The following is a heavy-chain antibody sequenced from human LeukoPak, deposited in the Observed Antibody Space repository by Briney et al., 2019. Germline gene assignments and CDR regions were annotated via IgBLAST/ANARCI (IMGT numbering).Heavy chain of an antibody. D-gene: IGHD3-3*01. CDR2: INNDGTAT. J-gene: IGHJ4*02. V-gene: IGHV3-74*01. Sequence: GGSLRLSCAASGFTFSAYWMHWVRQVPGKGLVWVSRINNDGTATFFADSVKGRFTISRDNSKNTLYLQMNSLRAEDTAVYYCARDPTSGGVYYFDYWGQGTLVTVSS. CDR1: GFTFSAYW. CDR3: ARDPTSGGVYYFDY.